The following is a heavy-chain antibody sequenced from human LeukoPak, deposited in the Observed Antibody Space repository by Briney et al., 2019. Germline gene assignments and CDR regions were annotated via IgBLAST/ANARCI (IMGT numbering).Heavy chain of an antibody. V-gene: IGHV5-51*01. CDR1: GYIFTDYW. D-gene: IGHD3-10*01. J-gene: IGHJ4*02. CDR2: IYPADSDT. Sequence: GESLKISCQVSGYIFTDYWIGWVRQMPGKGLESMGIIYPADSDTAYSPFFQGQVTISADKSISTVYQQWSSLKASDTAMYYCARQSRDGSKTRGYYFDHWGQGTLVTVSS. CDR3: ARQSRDGSKTRGYYFDH.